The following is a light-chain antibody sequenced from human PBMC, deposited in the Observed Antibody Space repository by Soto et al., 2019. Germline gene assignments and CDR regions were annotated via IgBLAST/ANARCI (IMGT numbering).Light chain of an antibody. Sequence: DIVLTQSPGTLSLSPWEGATLSCKASQSLTSGYLAWYQQKPGQAPRILIYAASSRAPGIPDRFSGSGSGTDFSLTISRREPEDFALYYCHQYDTSPRTFGQGTKVDIK. CDR2: AAS. V-gene: IGKV3-20*01. CDR1: QSLTSGY. J-gene: IGKJ1*01. CDR3: HQYDTSPRT.